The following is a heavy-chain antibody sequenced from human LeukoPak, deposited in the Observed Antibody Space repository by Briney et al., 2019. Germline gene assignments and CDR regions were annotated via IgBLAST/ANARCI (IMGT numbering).Heavy chain of an antibody. CDR3: ATIYL. J-gene: IGHJ5*02. Sequence: GGSLRLSCEASGFTVSDNYMFWVRQAPGKGLEWVSVIYSAGATYYADSVKGRFTISRDNSKNTLFLQMNSLRAEDTAMYYCATIYLWGQGTLVTVSS. D-gene: IGHD2-2*02. CDR2: IYSAGAT. V-gene: IGHV3-53*01. CDR1: GFTVSDNY.